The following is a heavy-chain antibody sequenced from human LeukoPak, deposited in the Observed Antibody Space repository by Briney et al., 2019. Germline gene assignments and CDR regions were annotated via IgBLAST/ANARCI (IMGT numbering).Heavy chain of an antibody. CDR1: GFSFSTYS. Sequence: PGGPLRFSCEPPGFSFSTYSMSWVRQAPGKGLEWVSSIRGSGADKYYADSVKGRFSISRDNSQDTLSLQMNSLRAEDTAVYYCAKISWDGRGTFDWGRGILVTVSS. CDR3: AKISWDGRGTFD. J-gene: IGHJ4*02. CDR2: IRGSGADK. V-gene: IGHV3-23*01. D-gene: IGHD1/OR15-1a*01.